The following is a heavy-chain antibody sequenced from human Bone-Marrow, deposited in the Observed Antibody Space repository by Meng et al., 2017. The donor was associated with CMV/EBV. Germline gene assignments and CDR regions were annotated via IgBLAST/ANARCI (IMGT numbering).Heavy chain of an antibody. D-gene: IGHD1-26*01. CDR2: ISGSGGST. CDR3: AKVFARWELHDFDY. Sequence: GESLKISCAASGFTFSSYAMSWVRQAPGKGLEWVSAISGSGGSTYYADSVKGRFTISRDNSKNTLYLQMNSLRAEDTAVYYCAKVFARWELHDFDYWGQGQLVNVSS. CDR1: GFTFSSYA. J-gene: IGHJ4*02. V-gene: IGHV3-23*01.